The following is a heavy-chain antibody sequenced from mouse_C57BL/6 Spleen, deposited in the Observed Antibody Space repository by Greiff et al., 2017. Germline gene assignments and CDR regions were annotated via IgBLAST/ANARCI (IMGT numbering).Heavy chain of an antibody. CDR3: TGSNYSAY. CDR2: IDPETGGT. D-gene: IGHD2-5*01. V-gene: IGHV1-15*01. CDR1: GYTFTDYE. J-gene: IGHJ3*01. Sequence: SGAELVRPGASVTLSCKASGYTFTDYEMHWVKQTPVHGLEWIGAIDPETGGTAYNQKFKGKAILTADKSSSTAYMELRSLTSEDSAVYYCTGSNYSAYWGQGTLVTVSA.